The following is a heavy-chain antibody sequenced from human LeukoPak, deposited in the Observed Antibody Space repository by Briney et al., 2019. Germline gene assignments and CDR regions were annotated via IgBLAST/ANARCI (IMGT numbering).Heavy chain of an antibody. D-gene: IGHD3-3*01. Sequence: PSETLSLTCTVSGGSISSGTYYWTWIRQPAGKGLEWIGRIYTSGSTNYNPSLKSRVTISIDTSKNQFSLKLSSVTAADTAVYYCARDRVGLGSGYDPYYYYMDVWGKGTTVTVSS. CDR3: ARDRVGLGSGYDPYYYYMDV. CDR2: IYTSGST. CDR1: GGSISSGTYY. J-gene: IGHJ6*03. V-gene: IGHV4-61*02.